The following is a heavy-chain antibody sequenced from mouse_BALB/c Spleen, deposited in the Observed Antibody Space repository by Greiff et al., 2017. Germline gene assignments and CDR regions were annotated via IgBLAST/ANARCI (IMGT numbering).Heavy chain of an antibody. Sequence: EVKLMESGGGLVKPGGSLKLSCAASGFTFSSYAMSWVRQTPEKRLEWVASISSGGSTYYPDSVKGRFTISRDNARNILYLQMSSLRSEDTAMYYCARGSGDYPFDYWGQGTTLTVSS. CDR1: GFTFSSYA. J-gene: IGHJ2*01. CDR2: ISSGGST. CDR3: ARGSGDYPFDY. V-gene: IGHV5-6-5*01. D-gene: IGHD2-4*01.